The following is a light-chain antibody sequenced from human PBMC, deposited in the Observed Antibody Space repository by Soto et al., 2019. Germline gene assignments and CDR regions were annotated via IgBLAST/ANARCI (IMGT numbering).Light chain of an antibody. CDR2: AAS. Sequence: DIQMTQSTSYLSASVGDRVTITCRASQSISSYLHWYQQKPGKAPKLLIYAASSLQSGVPSRFSGSGSGTDFTLTISSLQPEDFATYYCQRSFSTPLTFGGGTKVEIK. CDR1: QSISSY. V-gene: IGKV1-39*01. J-gene: IGKJ4*01. CDR3: QRSFSTPLT.